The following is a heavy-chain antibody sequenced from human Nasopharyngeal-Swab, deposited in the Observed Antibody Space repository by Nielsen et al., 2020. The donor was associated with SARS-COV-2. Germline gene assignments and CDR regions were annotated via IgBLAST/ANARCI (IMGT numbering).Heavy chain of an antibody. CDR1: GYSFTSYW. CDR2: IYPRDSDT. V-gene: IGHV5-51*01. Sequence: GGSLRLSCKGSGYSFTSYWIAWVRQMPGKGLEGMGIIYPRDSDTRYSPSFQGQVTISADKSISTAYLQWSSLKASDTAMYYCVRPEGVATSFKYYFQYGMDVWGQGTMVTVSS. CDR3: VRPEGVATSFKYYFQYGMDV. D-gene: IGHD5-12*01. J-gene: IGHJ6*02.